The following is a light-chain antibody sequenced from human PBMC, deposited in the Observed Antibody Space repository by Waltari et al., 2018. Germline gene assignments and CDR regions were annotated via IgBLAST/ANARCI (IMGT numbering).Light chain of an antibody. CDR3: AAWDDSLNGVV. CDR2: SND. CDR1: SPNIGSNT. J-gene: IGLJ2*01. V-gene: IGLV1-44*01. Sequence: QSVLTHSPSASGTPGQRVTITCSGSSPNIGSNTVNWYRQPPAPAPNLLIFSNDQPPSGVPDRFSGSKSGTSASLAISGHQSEDEADYYCAAWDDSLNGVVFGGGTKLTVL.